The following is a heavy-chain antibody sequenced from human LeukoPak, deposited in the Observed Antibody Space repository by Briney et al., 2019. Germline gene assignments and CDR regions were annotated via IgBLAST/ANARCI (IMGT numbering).Heavy chain of an antibody. J-gene: IGHJ4*02. CDR1: GYIFTKYD. V-gene: IGHV1-18*04. D-gene: IGHD4-17*01. Sequence: GSVTVSCMACGYIFTKYDISWVRQVPGQGVEWIGMISTYTDNTNYAQKLQGRVTMTTDTSTSTAYMELRSLTSDDTAMYYCARDYGSVYWGQGTLVTVSP. CDR2: ISTYTDNT. CDR3: ARDYGSVY.